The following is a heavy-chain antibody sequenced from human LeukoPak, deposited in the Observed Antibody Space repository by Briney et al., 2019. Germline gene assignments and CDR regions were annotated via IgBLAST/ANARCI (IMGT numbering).Heavy chain of an antibody. CDR1: GYTFTGYY. Sequence: ASVKVSCKASGYTFTGYYMHWARQAPGQGLEWMGWINPNSGGTNYAQKFQGRVTMTRDTSISTAYMELSRLRSDDTAVYYCAHEVVPAANDVYWGQGTLVTVSS. CDR3: AHEVVPAANDVY. CDR2: INPNSGGT. D-gene: IGHD2-2*01. J-gene: IGHJ4*02. V-gene: IGHV1-2*02.